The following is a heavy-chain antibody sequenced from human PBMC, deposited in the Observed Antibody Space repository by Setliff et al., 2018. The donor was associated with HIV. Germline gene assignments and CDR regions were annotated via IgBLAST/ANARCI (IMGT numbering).Heavy chain of an antibody. V-gene: IGHV3-53*01. J-gene: IGHJ5*02. CDR1: GFTVSDTH. D-gene: IGHD3-16*01. Sequence: GGSLGLSCAASGFTVSDTHMTWVRQAPGKGLEWVSFIYSDGRTYYAESVKGRFTISRDDSKNTLYLQMYSPRVEDTAAYYCAKGVKWLDPWGQGIQVTVSS. CDR2: IYSDGRT. CDR3: AKGVKWLDP.